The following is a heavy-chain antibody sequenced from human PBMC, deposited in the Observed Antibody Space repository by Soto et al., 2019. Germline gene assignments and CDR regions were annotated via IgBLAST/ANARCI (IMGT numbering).Heavy chain of an antibody. V-gene: IGHV4-61*08. CDR2: IYYSEST. Sequence: SETLPLTCTFSGGSISSGGYYWSWIRQHPGKGLEWIGYIYYSESTNYNPSLKSRATISVDTSKNQLSLKLSSVTTADTAVYYCALSSGWYQNYYYGMDVWGQGTTVTSP. CDR1: GGSISSGGYY. J-gene: IGHJ6*02. CDR3: ALSSGWYQNYYYGMDV. D-gene: IGHD6-19*01.